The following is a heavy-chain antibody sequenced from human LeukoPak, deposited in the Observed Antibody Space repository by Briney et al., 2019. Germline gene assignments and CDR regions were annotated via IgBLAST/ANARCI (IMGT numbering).Heavy chain of an antibody. J-gene: IGHJ2*01. D-gene: IGHD6-13*01. CDR3: ARVYYSNSYDYWYFDL. Sequence: SSETLSLTCTVSGGSISSSSYSWGWIRQPPGKGLEWIGSFYYSGSIYYNPSLKSRVTILVDTSKNQFSLKLSSVTAADTAVYYCARVYYSNSYDYWYFDLWGRGTLVTVSS. CDR1: GGSISSSSYS. CDR2: FYYSGSI. V-gene: IGHV4-39*07.